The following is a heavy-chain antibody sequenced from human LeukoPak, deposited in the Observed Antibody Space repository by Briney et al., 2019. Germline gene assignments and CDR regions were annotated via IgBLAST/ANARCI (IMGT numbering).Heavy chain of an antibody. CDR2: VYYSGTT. CDR3: ARNARQYYSGLGSYYNLPFDP. D-gene: IGHD3-10*01. Sequence: PSETLALTCSVSGDSISNSGYYWGWIRQPPGKGLEWIGRVYYSGTTYYNPSLKSRVTTSVDTTRNQFYLKLSSVTAADTAVYFCARNARQYYSGLGSYYNLPFDPWGQGTLVTVSS. CDR1: GDSISNSGYY. V-gene: IGHV4-39*01. J-gene: IGHJ5*02.